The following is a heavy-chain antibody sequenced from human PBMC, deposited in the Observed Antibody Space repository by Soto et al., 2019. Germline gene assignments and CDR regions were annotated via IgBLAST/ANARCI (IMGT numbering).Heavy chain of an antibody. Sequence: QVQLVQSGAEVKKPGSSVKVSCKASGGTFSSYAISWVRQAPGQGLEWMGGIIPIFGTANYAQKFQGRVTITEAKXXGXAXXKPLSLRPVDTAVYYGARDRRSGDTSPPYYYGMDVWGQGTTVTVSS. CDR1: GGTFSSYA. V-gene: IGHV1-69*14. J-gene: IGHJ6*02. CDR3: ARDRRSGDTSPPYYYGMDV. CDR2: IIPIFGTA.